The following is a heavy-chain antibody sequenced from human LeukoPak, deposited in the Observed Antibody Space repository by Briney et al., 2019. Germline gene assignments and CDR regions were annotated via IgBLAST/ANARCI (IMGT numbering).Heavy chain of an antibody. V-gene: IGHV3-11*04. D-gene: IGHD3-10*02. Sequence: GGSLRLSCAASGFTFSDSYMTWVRQAPGKGVEWVAYISGSGHDINYSDSVKGRFTVSRDNAKNSLYLQTNSLRAEDTAVYYCAELGITMIGGVWGKGTTVTISS. CDR1: GFTFSDSY. J-gene: IGHJ6*04. CDR3: AELGITMIGGV. CDR2: ISGSGHDI.